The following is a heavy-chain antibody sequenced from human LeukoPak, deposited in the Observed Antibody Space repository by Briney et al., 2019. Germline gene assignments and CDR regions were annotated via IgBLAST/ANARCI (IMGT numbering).Heavy chain of an antibody. Sequence: PGGSPRLSCAASGFTFSSYAMSWVRQAPGKGLEWVSAISGSGGSTYYADSVKGRFTISRDNSKNTLYLQMNSLRAEDTAVYYCARPNVLRSFGFDPWGQGTLVTVSS. V-gene: IGHV3-23*01. CDR2: ISGSGGST. CDR3: ARPNVLRSFGFDP. J-gene: IGHJ5*02. D-gene: IGHD3-3*01. CDR1: GFTFSSYA.